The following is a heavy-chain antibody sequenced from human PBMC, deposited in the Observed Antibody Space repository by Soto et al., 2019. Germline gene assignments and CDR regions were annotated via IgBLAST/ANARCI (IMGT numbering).Heavy chain of an antibody. V-gene: IGHV1-69*13. D-gene: IGHD2-21*01. CDR1: GGTFSSYA. J-gene: IGHJ6*02. CDR2: IIPIFGTA. Sequence: SVKVSCKASGGTFSSYAISWVRQAPGQGLEWMGGIIPIFGTANYAQKFQGRVTITADESTSTAYMELSSLRSEDTAVYYCANPRQASCPSGACLPPLDVWGQGTTVTVSS. CDR3: ANPRQASCPSGACLPPLDV.